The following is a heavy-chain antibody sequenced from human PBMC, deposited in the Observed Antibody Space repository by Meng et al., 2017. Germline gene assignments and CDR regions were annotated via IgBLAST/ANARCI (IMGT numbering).Heavy chain of an antibody. D-gene: IGHD6-13*01. V-gene: IGHV1-2*06. J-gene: IGHJ4*02. CDR2: IDPKNGDT. CDR3: ARDEDISAAGKLFGDY. CDR1: GYNFPDYY. Sequence: QVQLVQAGAVVKKPGASVKVSCKPSGYNFPDYYIHWVRQAPGQGLEWMGRIDPKNGDTHYAQKFQGRVTMTGDTSISTAYMDLSGLRSDDTAVYYCARDEDISAAGKLFGDYWGQGTLVTVSS.